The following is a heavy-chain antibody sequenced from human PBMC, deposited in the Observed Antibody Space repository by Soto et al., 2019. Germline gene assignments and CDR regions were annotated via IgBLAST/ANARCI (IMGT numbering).Heavy chain of an antibody. V-gene: IGHV5-51*01. CDR3: ARVEEQQLVPALVVMDV. J-gene: IGHJ6*02. CDR1: GYSFTSYW. D-gene: IGHD6-13*01. CDR2: IYPGDSDT. Sequence: GESLKISCKGSGYSFTSYWIGWVRQMPGKGLEWMGIIYPGDSDTRYSPSFQGQVTISADKSISTAYLQWSSLKASDTAMYYCARVEEQQLVPALVVMDVWGQGTTVTVSS.